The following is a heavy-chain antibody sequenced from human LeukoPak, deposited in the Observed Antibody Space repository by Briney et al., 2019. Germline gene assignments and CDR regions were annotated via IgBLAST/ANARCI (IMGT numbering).Heavy chain of an antibody. Sequence: PGESLKISCKGSGYSFTSYWIGWVRQMPGKGLEWMGIIYPGDSDTRYSPSFQGQVTISADKSTSTAYLQWSSLKASGTAMYYCARRHYYDSSGYLLFDYWGQGTLVTVSS. CDR1: GYSFTSYW. CDR3: ARRHYYDSSGYLLFDY. D-gene: IGHD3-22*01. J-gene: IGHJ4*02. CDR2: IYPGDSDT. V-gene: IGHV5-51*01.